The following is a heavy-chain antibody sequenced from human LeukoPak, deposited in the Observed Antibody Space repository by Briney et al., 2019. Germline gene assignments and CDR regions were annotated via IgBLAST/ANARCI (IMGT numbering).Heavy chain of an antibody. V-gene: IGHV3-21*01. Sequence: GGSLRLSCAASGFTVSSYSMNWVRQAPGKGLEWVSSISSSSSYIYYADSVKGRFTISRDNAKNSLYLQMNSLRAEDTAVYYCARDKRGGYSGYDYSSGMDVWGKGTTVTVSS. J-gene: IGHJ6*04. D-gene: IGHD5-12*01. CDR2: ISSSSSYI. CDR3: ARDKRGGYSGYDYSSGMDV. CDR1: GFTVSSYS.